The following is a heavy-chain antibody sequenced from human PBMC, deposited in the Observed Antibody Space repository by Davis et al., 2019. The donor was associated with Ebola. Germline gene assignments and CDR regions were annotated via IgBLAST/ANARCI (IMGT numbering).Heavy chain of an antibody. CDR1: GFTFSSNW. CDR3: ARSSYYPDY. D-gene: IGHD3-22*01. J-gene: IGHJ4*02. CDR2: TNSDGSIT. Sequence: GESLKISCAASGFTFSSNWMHWVRQAPGKGLVWVSRTNSDGSITSYADSVKGRFTISRDNAKNTLYLQMNSLRDEDTAVYFCARSSYYPDYWGQGTLVTVSS. V-gene: IGHV3-74*01.